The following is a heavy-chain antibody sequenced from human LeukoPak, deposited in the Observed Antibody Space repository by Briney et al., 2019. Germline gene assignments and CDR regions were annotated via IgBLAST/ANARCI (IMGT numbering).Heavy chain of an antibody. Sequence: SEILSLTCGVYGGSFSGYYWTWIRQPPGKGLEWIGEINHSGSTNYNPSLKSRVTISVDTSKNQFSLKLSSVTAADTAVYYCARGRHIVVVTATYFDYWGQGTLVTVSS. D-gene: IGHD2-21*02. V-gene: IGHV4-34*01. J-gene: IGHJ4*02. CDR1: GGSFSGYY. CDR3: ARGRHIVVVTATYFDY. CDR2: INHSGST.